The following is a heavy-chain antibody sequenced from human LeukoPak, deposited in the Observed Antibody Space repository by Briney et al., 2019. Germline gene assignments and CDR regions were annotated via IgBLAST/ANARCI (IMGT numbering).Heavy chain of an antibody. CDR3: AKDSRRDWYCSSTSCYTSAFDI. J-gene: IGHJ3*02. CDR1: GFTFDDYT. V-gene: IGHV3-43*01. CDR2: ISWDGGST. D-gene: IGHD2-2*02. Sequence: GGSLRLSCAASGFTFDDYTMHWVRQAPGKGLEWVSLISWDGGSTYYADSVKGRFTISRDNSKNSLYLQMNSLRTEDTALYYCAKDSRRDWYCSSTSCYTSAFDIWGQGTMVTVSS.